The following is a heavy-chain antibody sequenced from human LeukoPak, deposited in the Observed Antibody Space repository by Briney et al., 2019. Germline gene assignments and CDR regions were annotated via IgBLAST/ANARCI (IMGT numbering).Heavy chain of an antibody. D-gene: IGHD2-15*01. CDR1: GFTFSSYA. CDR3: AKDPQRYCSGGSCYPDY. V-gene: IGHV3-23*01. Sequence: GGSLRLSCAASGFTFSSYAMSWVRQAPGKGLEWVSAISGSGGSTYYADSVKGRFTISRDNSKNTLYLQMNNLRAEDTAVYYCAKDPQRYCSGGSCYPDYWGQGTLVTVSS. J-gene: IGHJ4*02. CDR2: ISGSGGST.